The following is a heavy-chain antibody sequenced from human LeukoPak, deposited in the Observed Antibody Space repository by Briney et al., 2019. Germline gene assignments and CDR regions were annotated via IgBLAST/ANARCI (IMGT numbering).Heavy chain of an antibody. CDR2: IYYSGST. V-gene: IGHV4-39*01. J-gene: IGHJ4*02. CDR3: ASAGDDYHYFDY. D-gene: IGHD4-11*01. Sequence: PSETLSLTCTVSGGSISSSSYYWGWIRQPPGKGLEWIGSIYYSGSTYYNPSLKSRVTISVDTSKNQFPLKLSSVTAADTAVYYCASAGDDYHYFDYWGQGTLVTVSS. CDR1: GGSISSSSYY.